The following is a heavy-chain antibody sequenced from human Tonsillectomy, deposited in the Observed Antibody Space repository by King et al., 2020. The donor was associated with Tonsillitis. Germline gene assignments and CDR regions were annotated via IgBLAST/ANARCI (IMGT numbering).Heavy chain of an antibody. D-gene: IGHD6-19*01. CDR1: GFTFSSYS. CDR2: ISSSSSYI. Sequence: VQLVESGGGLVKPGGSLRLSCAASGFTFSSYSMNWVRQAPGKGLEWVSSISSSSSYIYYADSVKGRFTISRDNAKNSLYLQMNSLRAEDTVVYYCARDKAGTDQIDYWGQGTLVTVSS. V-gene: IGHV3-21*01. CDR3: ARDKAGTDQIDY. J-gene: IGHJ4*02.